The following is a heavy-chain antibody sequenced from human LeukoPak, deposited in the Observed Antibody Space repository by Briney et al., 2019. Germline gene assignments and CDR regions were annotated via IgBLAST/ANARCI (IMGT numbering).Heavy chain of an antibody. CDR2: ISTSSTTT. J-gene: IGHJ4*02. CDR3: ARERAVAVSRGDF. Sequence: SCAASGFTFSGYSMNWVRQAPGKGLEWIAYISTSSTTTYYADSVKGRFTISRDNAKNSLYLQMRSLRAEDTAVYFCARERAVAVSRGDFWGQGTLVTVSS. D-gene: IGHD6-19*01. V-gene: IGHV3-48*01. CDR1: GFTFSGYS.